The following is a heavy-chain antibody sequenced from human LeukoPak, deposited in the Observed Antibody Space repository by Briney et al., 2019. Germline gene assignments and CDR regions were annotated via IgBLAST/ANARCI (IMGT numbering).Heavy chain of an antibody. J-gene: IGHJ4*02. CDR1: GYTFTGYY. D-gene: IGHD4-17*01. V-gene: IGHV1-2*02. CDR3: ARGLDYGDYSFDY. CDR2: INPNSGGT. Sequence: ASVKVSCKASGYTFTGYYMHWVRQAPGQGLEWMGWINPNSGGTNYAQKFQGRVTMTRDTSISTAYMELSRLRSGDTAVYYCARGLDYGDYSFDYWGQGTLVTVSS.